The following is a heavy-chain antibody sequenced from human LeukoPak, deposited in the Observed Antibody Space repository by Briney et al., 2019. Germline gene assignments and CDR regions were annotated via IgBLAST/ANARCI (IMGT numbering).Heavy chain of an antibody. Sequence: GGSLRLSCAASGFTFSSYSMNWVRQAPGKGLEWVSSISSSSSYIYYADSVKGRFTISRDNAKNSLYLQMNSLRAEDTAVYYCARIPSSSWYTTVAYFDYWGQGTLVTVSS. CDR3: ARIPSSSWYTTVAYFDY. D-gene: IGHD6-13*01. CDR2: ISSSSSYI. V-gene: IGHV3-21*01. J-gene: IGHJ4*02. CDR1: GFTFSSYS.